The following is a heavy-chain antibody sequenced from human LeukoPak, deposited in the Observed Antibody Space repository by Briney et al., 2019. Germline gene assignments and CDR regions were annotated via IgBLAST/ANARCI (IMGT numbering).Heavy chain of an antibody. CDR2: IYHSGST. V-gene: IGHV4-38-2*01. J-gene: IGHJ3*02. CDR1: GGSFSGYY. D-gene: IGHD2-2*01. CDR3: ARAIKGGIVVVPAARYAFDI. Sequence: PSETLSLTCAVYGGSFSGYYWGWIRQPPGKGLEWIGSIYHSGSTYYNPSLKSRVTISVDTSKNQFSLKLSSVTAADTAVYYCARAIKGGIVVVPAARYAFDIWGQGTMVTVSS.